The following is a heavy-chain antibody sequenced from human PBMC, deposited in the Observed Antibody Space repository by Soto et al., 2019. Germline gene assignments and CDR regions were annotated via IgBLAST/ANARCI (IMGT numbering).Heavy chain of an antibody. J-gene: IGHJ6*02. Sequence: GSLRLSCAASGFTFSPNAMHWVRQGPGKGLEWVAVISYDGSNKYYADSVKGRFTISRDNSKNTLYLQMNSLRAEDTAVYYCARERNTGYDYSYYYGMDVWGQGTTVTVSS. CDR3: ARERNTGYDYSYYYGMDV. V-gene: IGHV3-30-3*01. D-gene: IGHD5-18*01. CDR2: ISYDGSNK. CDR1: GFTFSPNA.